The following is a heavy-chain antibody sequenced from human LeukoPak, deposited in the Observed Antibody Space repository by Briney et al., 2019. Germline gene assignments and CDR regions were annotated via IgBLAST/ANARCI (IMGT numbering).Heavy chain of an antibody. Sequence: SETLSLTCTVSDGSISSYYWSWIRQPAGKGLEWIGRIYTSGSTNYNPSLKSRVTMSVDTSKNQFSLKLSSVTAADTAVYYCARDSRYCSGGSCYASYYYYGMDVWGQGTTVTVSS. CDR2: IYTSGST. V-gene: IGHV4-4*07. CDR3: ARDSRYCSGGSCYASYYYYGMDV. D-gene: IGHD2-15*01. CDR1: DGSISSYY. J-gene: IGHJ6*02.